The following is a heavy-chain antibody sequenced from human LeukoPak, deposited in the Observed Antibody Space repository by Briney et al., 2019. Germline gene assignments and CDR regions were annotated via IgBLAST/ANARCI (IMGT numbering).Heavy chain of an antibody. V-gene: IGHV3-21*01. J-gene: IGHJ4*02. D-gene: IGHD2-2*01. CDR3: ARAPTVLVGYCSSSSCQADY. CDR2: IDPSSTYI. CDR1: GFTCRSYS. Sequence: GGSLRLSCAASGFTCRSYSMNWVRQAPGKGLEWVSAIDPSSTYIYYADSVKGRFTISRDNAENSLYLQMNSLRVEDTAVYYCARAPTVLVGYCSSSSCQADYWGQGTLVTVSS.